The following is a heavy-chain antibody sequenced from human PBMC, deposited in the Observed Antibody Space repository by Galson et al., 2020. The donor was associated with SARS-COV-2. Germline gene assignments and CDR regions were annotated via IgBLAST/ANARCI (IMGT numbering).Heavy chain of an antibody. CDR1: GFSLSTSGMC. Sequence: SGPTLVKPTQTLTLTCTFSGFSLSTSGMCVSWIRQPPGKALEWLALIDWDDDKYYSTSLKTRLTISKDTSKNQVVLTMTNMDPVDTATYYCAWMTVQLERLGDYYYYGMDVWGQGTTVTVSS. D-gene: IGHD1-1*01. CDR3: AWMTVQLERLGDYYYYGMDV. CDR2: IDWDDDK. J-gene: IGHJ6*02. V-gene: IGHV2-70*01.